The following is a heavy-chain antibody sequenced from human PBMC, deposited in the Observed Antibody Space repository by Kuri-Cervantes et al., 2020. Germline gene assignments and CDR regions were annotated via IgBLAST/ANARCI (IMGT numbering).Heavy chain of an antibody. Sequence: ETLSLTCAASGFTLSSYAMIWVRQAPGKGLEWVSGINDSGDRTHYADSVKGRFTISRDNSKNTLYLQMNSLRAEDTAVYYCATGVGATGYWGQGTLVTVSS. CDR3: ATGVGATGY. V-gene: IGHV3-23*01. CDR2: INDSGDRT. J-gene: IGHJ4*02. CDR1: GFTLSSYA. D-gene: IGHD1-26*01.